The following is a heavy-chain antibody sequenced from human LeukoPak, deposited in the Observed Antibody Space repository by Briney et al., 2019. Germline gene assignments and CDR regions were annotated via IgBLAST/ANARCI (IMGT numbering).Heavy chain of an antibody. V-gene: IGHV3-23*01. CDR2: ISGSGGST. CDR1: GFTFSSYA. Sequence: GGTLRLSCAASGFTFSSYAMSWVRQAPGKGLEWVSAISGSGGSTYYADSVKGRFTISRDNSKNTLYLQMNSLRAEDTAVYYCARDPFSAYYFDYWGQGTLVTVSS. CDR3: ARDPFSAYYFDY. J-gene: IGHJ4*02.